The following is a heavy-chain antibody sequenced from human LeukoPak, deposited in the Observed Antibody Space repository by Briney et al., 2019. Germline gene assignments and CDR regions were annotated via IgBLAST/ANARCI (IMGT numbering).Heavy chain of an antibody. D-gene: IGHD2-2*01. CDR2: ININNGNT. V-gene: IGHV1-8*01. CDR1: VYTFSNYD. Sequence: EPSVTLSLKASVYTFSNYDFYWMRLPYSQGLDLMGFININNGNTGYAQKFQGRVNMTRTTSISTAFMELSSLRSEDTAVYYGARGPGCTSTSCPYSFDSWGQGTLVTVSS. J-gene: IGHJ4*02. CDR3: ARGPGCTSTSCPYSFDS.